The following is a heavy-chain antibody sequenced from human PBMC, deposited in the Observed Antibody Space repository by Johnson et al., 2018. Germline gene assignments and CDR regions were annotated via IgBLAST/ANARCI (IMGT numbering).Heavy chain of an antibody. CDR3: ARVGVHYYDSSGYYLQH. CDR1: GFTFSSYW. CDR2: INSDGRST. D-gene: IGHD3-22*01. V-gene: IGHV3-74*01. Sequence: VQLQESGGGLVQPGGSLRLSCAASGFTFSSYWMHWVRQAPGKGLVWVSRINSDGRSTSYADSVKGRFTIHRDNAKNTRYLQMTSLRAGDTAVYDCARVGVHYYDSSGYYLQHWGQGTLVTVSS. J-gene: IGHJ1*01.